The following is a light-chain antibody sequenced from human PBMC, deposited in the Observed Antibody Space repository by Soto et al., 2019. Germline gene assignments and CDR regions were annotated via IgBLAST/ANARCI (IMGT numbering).Light chain of an antibody. CDR1: SGSVSTNYY. Sequence: QTVVTQEPSFSVSPGGTVTLTCGLSSGSVSTNYYPSWYQQTPGQAPRTLIYSTYTRSSGVPDRFSGSILGNKAALTNTGAQTDDESDYYCVLYMGSGISVFGGGTKLTVL. V-gene: IGLV8-61*01. CDR3: VLYMGSGISV. CDR2: STY. J-gene: IGLJ2*01.